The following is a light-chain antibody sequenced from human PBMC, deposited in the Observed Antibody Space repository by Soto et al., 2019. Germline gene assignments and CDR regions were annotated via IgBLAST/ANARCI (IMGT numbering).Light chain of an antibody. Sequence: SALTQPASVSGSPGQSITIACTGTSSDVGGYNYVSWYQQHPGKAPKLMIYEVSNRPSGVSNRFSGSKSGNTASLTISALQAEDEADYYCSSYTSSSTRVFGTGTKVTV. J-gene: IGLJ1*01. CDR2: EVS. CDR1: SSDVGGYNY. V-gene: IGLV2-14*01. CDR3: SSYTSSSTRV.